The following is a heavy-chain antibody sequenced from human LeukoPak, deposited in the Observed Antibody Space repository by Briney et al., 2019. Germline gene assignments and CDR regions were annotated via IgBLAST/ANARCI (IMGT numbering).Heavy chain of an antibody. CDR1: GGSISSGDYY. CDR2: VYYSGSS. D-gene: IGHD3-3*01. Sequence: SETLSLTCTVSGGSISSGDYYWSWIRQPPGKGLEWIGYVYYSGSSYYIPSLESRVTMSVEVSKNQFSLELRSVTAADTAVYYCARVKVLRFLEWFLDFWGQGALVTVSS. J-gene: IGHJ4*02. V-gene: IGHV4-30-4*01. CDR3: ARVKVLRFLEWFLDF.